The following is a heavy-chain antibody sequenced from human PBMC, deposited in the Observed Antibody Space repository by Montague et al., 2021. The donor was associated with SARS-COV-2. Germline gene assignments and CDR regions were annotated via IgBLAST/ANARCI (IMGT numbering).Heavy chain of an antibody. J-gene: IGHJ4*02. D-gene: IGHD2-8*01. CDR1: GFTFSSYD. Sequence: SLRLSCAASGFTFSSYDINWVRQAPGKGLEWVSYISSSGSTIYYADPVKGRFTISRDNAKNSLYLQMNSLRAEDTAVYYCASRAPTRIVLMVYAIGGYFDYWGQGTLVTVSS. CDR3: ASRAPTRIVLMVYAIGGYFDY. V-gene: IGHV3-48*03. CDR2: ISSSGSTI.